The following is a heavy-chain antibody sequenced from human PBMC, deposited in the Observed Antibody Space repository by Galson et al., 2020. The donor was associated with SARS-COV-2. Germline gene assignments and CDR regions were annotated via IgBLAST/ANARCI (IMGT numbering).Heavy chain of an antibody. CDR2: IYYSGST. Sequence: SETLSLTCTVSGGSISSGGYYWSWIRQHPGKGLEWIGYIYYSGSTYYNPSLKSRVTISVDTSKNQFSLKLSSVTAADTAVYYCARARITMIVVGNEFDYWGQGTLVTVSS. D-gene: IGHD3-22*01. CDR3: ARARITMIVVGNEFDY. CDR1: GGSISSGGYY. V-gene: IGHV4-31*03. J-gene: IGHJ4*02.